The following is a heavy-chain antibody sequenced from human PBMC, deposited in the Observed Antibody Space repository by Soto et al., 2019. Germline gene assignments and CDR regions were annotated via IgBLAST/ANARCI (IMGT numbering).Heavy chain of an antibody. CDR3: AKHKDGALDH. J-gene: IGHJ4*02. CDR2: ITWDGATS. Sequence: EVQLVESGGVVKQHGGSLRLSCAASGFTFDDYAMEWVRQAPGKGLEWVSLITWDGATSYYADSVKGRFTISRDNSRNSLYLQMNSLRTEDTAFYYCAKHKDGALDHSGQGTLVTVSS. V-gene: IGHV3-43D*04. D-gene: IGHD3-10*01. CDR1: GFTFDDYA.